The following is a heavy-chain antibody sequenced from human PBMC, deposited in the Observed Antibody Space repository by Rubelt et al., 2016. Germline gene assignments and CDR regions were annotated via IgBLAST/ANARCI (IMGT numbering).Heavy chain of an antibody. CDR3: ARGTGRAAALKLDY. CDR2: INHSGST. CDR1: GVSMSSGNYY. J-gene: IGHJ4*02. V-gene: IGHV4-39*07. D-gene: IGHD6-13*01. Sequence: QVQLQESGPGLVKPSETLSLTCSVSGVSMSSGNYYWDWIRQPPGKGLEWIGEINHSGSTNYNPSLKSRVTISVDTSKNQFSLKLGSVTAADTAVYYCARGTGRAAALKLDYWGQGTLVTVSS.